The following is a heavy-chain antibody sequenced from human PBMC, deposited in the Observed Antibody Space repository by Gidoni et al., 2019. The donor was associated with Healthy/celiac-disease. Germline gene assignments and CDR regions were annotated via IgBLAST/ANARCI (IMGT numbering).Heavy chain of an antibody. Sequence: QVQLVASGGGVVQPGRSLRLSCAASGFTFSSYAMHWVRQAPGKGLEWVAIIENDGSNKYYEESVKGRFTSARDNSKNTLYLQMNSRRAEDTAVYYCARDRDCGGDGYSQIYYYYGMDVWGQGTTVTVSS. CDR1: GFTFSSYA. CDR2: IENDGSNK. CDR3: ARDRDCGGDGYSQIYYYYGMDV. V-gene: IGHV3-30-3*01. J-gene: IGHJ6*02. D-gene: IGHD2-21*02.